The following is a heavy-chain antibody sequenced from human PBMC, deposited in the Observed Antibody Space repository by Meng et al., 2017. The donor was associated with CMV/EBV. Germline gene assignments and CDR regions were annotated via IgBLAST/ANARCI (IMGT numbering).Heavy chain of an antibody. CDR1: GGTFSSYA. CDR3: ASQYSYGYHYYGMDV. Sequence: SGGTFSSYAISWVRQAPGQGLEWMGGIIPILGTANYAQKFQGRVTITTDESTSTAYMELSSLRSEDTAVYYCASQYSYGYHYYGMDVWGQGTTVTVSS. J-gene: IGHJ6*02. D-gene: IGHD5-18*01. CDR2: IIPILGTA. V-gene: IGHV1-69*05.